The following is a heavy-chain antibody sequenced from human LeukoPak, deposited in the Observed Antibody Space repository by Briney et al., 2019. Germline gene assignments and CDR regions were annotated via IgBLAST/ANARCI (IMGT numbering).Heavy chain of an antibody. D-gene: IGHD5-24*01. CDR3: ARAGMTTIEIDY. Sequence: SETLSLTCTVSGGSISGYYWSWIRQPPGKGLEWIGYIYYSGSTNYNPSLKSRVTISVDTSKNQFSLKLNSVTAADTAVYYCARAGMTTIEIDYWGRGTLVTVSS. J-gene: IGHJ4*02. CDR1: GGSISGYY. CDR2: IYYSGST. V-gene: IGHV4-59*01.